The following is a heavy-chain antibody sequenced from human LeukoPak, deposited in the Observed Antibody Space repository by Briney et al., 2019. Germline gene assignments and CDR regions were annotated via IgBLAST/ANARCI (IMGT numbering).Heavy chain of an antibody. CDR3: ARALVRATMVWYFDL. CDR1: GGSISSGNW. V-gene: IGHV4-4*02. Sequence: PSGTLSLTCAVSGGSISSGNWWSWVRQPPGKGLEWIGEIYHSGSTNYNPSLKSRVTISVDKSKNQFSLNLSSVTAADTAVYYCARALVRATMVWYFDLWGRGTLVTVSS. J-gene: IGHJ2*01. CDR2: IYHSGST. D-gene: IGHD5-12*01.